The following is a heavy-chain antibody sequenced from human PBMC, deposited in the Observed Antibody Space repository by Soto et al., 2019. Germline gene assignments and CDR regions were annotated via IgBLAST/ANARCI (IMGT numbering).Heavy chain of an antibody. Sequence: GGSLRLSCAASGFTFSSYAMHWVRQAPGKGLEWVAVISYDGSNEYYADSVKGRFTISRDNSKNTLYLQMNSLRAEDTAVYYCARGRGYSGPFDYWGQGTLVTVSS. D-gene: IGHD5-12*01. CDR1: GFTFSSYA. CDR2: ISYDGSNE. J-gene: IGHJ4*02. CDR3: ARGRGYSGPFDY. V-gene: IGHV3-30-3*01.